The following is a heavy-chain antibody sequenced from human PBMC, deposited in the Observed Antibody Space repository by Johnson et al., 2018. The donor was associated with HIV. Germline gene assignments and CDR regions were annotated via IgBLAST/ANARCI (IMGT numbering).Heavy chain of an antibody. CDR3: ASSWFGELSYAFDI. D-gene: IGHD3-10*01. V-gene: IGHV3-30*19. CDR2: ISYDGSNK. CDR1: GFTFSSYG. Sequence: QVQLVESGGGVVQPGRSLRLSCAASGFTFSSYGMHWVRQAPGKGLEWVAVISYDGSNKYYADSVKGRFTISRDNSKNTLYLQMNSLRAEDTAVYYFASSWFGELSYAFDIWGQGTMVTVSS. J-gene: IGHJ3*02.